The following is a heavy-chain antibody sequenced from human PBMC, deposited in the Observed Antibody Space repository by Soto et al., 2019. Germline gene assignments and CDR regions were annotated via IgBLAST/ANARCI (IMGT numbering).Heavy chain of an antibody. V-gene: IGHV1-69*13. J-gene: IGHJ4*02. Sequence: SVKVSCKASGGTFSSYAISWVRQAPGQGLEWMGGIIPIFGTANYAQKFQGRVTITADESTSTAYMELSSLRSEDTAVYYCAREGDYYDSSGYLAPFDYWGQGTLVTVSS. CDR1: GGTFSSYA. CDR3: AREGDYYDSSGYLAPFDY. CDR2: IIPIFGTA. D-gene: IGHD3-22*01.